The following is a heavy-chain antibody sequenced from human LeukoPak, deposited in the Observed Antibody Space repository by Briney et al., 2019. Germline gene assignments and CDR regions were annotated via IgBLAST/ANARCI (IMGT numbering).Heavy chain of an antibody. CDR3: ARGLGNYYDRTNGFDM. V-gene: IGHV4-34*01. Sequence: TSETLSLTCGVSGRSFTNYYWTWIRQPPGKGLEWIGHINHGGSTNYNPSLKSRITISVDTSKSQFSLKLSSVAAADTAVYYCARGLGNYYDRTNGFDMWGRGTMVTVSS. J-gene: IGHJ3*02. CDR1: GRSFTNYY. CDR2: INHGGST. D-gene: IGHD3-22*01.